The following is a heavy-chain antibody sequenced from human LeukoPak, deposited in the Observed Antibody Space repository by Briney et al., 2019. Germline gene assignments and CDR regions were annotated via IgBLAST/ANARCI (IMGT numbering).Heavy chain of an antibody. CDR2: IYYSGST. CDR1: GGSISSYY. D-gene: IGHD2-2*02. Sequence: PSETLSLTCTVSGGSISSYYWSWIRQPPGKGLEWIGYIYYSGSTNYNPSLKSRVTISVDTSKNQFSLKLSSVTAADTAVYYCARVRLNYTTRWRSGGWFDPWGQGTLVTVSS. V-gene: IGHV4-59*01. J-gene: IGHJ5*02. CDR3: ARVRLNYTTRWRSGGWFDP.